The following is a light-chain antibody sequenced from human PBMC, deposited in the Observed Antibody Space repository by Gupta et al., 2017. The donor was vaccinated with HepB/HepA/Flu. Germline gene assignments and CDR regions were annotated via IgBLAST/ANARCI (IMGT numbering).Light chain of an antibody. V-gene: IGKV3-15*01. CDR1: QSVSSY. J-gene: IGKJ5*01. Sequence: EIAMTQSPATLSVSPGERATLSCRASQSVSSYLAWHQQRLGQAPRLLIYGASTRATGIPARFSGSGSGTEFTLTINSLQSEDFAVYYCQQYNNWPPITFGQGTRLEIK. CDR2: GAS. CDR3: QQYNNWPPIT.